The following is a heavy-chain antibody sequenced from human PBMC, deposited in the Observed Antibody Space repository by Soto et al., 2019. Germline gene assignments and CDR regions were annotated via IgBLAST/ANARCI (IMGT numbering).Heavy chain of an antibody. V-gene: IGHV3-23*01. Sequence: EVQLLESGGGLEQPGGSLRLSCAASGFTFSSYAMNWVRQAPGKGLEWVSVISGSGDSTYYADSVKGRFTISRDNSKNTLYLQMNSLRAEDTAVYYCARRGSGSYYAYWGQGTLVTVSS. J-gene: IGHJ4*02. CDR1: GFTFSSYA. CDR2: ISGSGDST. CDR3: ARRGSGSYYAY. D-gene: IGHD1-26*01.